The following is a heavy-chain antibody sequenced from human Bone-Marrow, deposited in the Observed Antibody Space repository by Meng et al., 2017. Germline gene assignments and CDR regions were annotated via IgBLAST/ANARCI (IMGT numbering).Heavy chain of an antibody. Sequence: GPGLLKPSETLSFTCAVYGGSFSGYYWSWIRQPPGKGLEWIGGINHSGSTNYNPSLKSRVTISVDTSKNQFSLKLSSVTAADTAVYYCARGRVVAATNPKFDYWGQGTLVTVSS. CDR2: INHSGST. V-gene: IGHV4-34*01. CDR3: ARGRVVAATNPKFDY. D-gene: IGHD2-15*01. J-gene: IGHJ4*02. CDR1: GGSFSGYY.